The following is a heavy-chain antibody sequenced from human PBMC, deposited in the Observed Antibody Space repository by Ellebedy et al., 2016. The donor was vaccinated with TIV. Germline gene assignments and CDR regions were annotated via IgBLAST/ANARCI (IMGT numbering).Heavy chain of an antibody. CDR1: GFPFSSYA. Sequence: GGSLRLSXAASGFPFSSYAMSWVRQPPGKGLEWVSSISDSGGNTYYADSVRGRFTFSRDNSKNTLYLQMNSLRAEDTAVYYCAKGGLGAGAGTDFDYWGRGTLVTVSS. D-gene: IGHD6-13*01. J-gene: IGHJ4*02. V-gene: IGHV3-23*01. CDR3: AKGGLGAGAGTDFDY. CDR2: ISDSGGNT.